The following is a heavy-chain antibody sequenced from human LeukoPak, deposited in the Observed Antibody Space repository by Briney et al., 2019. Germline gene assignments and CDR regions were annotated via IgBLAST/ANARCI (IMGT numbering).Heavy chain of an antibody. CDR1: GYTFTGFY. V-gene: IGHV1-2*02. CDR3: AREGSSAINTNWFDP. J-gene: IGHJ5*02. D-gene: IGHD5-12*01. CDR2: INPDSGAT. Sequence: ASVKVSCKASGYTFTGFYTHWVRQAPGQGLEWMGWINPDSGATDYAQKFQGRVTMTRDTSITTAYMELSRLTSDDTAVYYCAREGSSAINTNWFDPWGQGTLVAVSS.